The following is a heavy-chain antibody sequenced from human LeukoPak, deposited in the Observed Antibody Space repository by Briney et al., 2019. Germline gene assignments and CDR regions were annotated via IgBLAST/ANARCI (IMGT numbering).Heavy chain of an antibody. CDR3: ARDVGEYCSSVSCYASDE. D-gene: IGHD2-2*01. V-gene: IGHV1-2*02. CDR2: INPNSGGT. CDR1: GYTFTGYY. Sequence: ASVKVSCKTSGYTFTGYYIHWVRQAPGQGLEWMGWINPNSGGTNYAQKFQGRVTMTRDTSISTAYMELSRLRSDDTAVYYCARDVGEYCSSVSCYASDEWGQGTLVTVSS. J-gene: IGHJ4*02.